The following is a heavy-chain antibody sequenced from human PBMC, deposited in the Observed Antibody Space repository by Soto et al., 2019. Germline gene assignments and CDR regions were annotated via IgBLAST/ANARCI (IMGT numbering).Heavy chain of an antibody. J-gene: IGHJ5*02. CDR3: ARDVRPAHTNWFDP. D-gene: IGHD2-8*01. CDR2: IYLSGST. CDR1: GGSISSGDYY. Sequence: SETLSLTCTVSGGSISSGDYYWSWVRQHPGKGLDWFGYIYLSGSTYYNPSLKSRVTISVDTFKNQFSLKLSSVIAADTAVYYCARDVRPAHTNWFDPWGQGTLVTVSS. V-gene: IGHV4-31*03.